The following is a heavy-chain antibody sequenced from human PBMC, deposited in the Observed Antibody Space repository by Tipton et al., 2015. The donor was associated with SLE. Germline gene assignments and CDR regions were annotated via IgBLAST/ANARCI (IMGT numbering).Heavy chain of an antibody. J-gene: IGHJ4*02. V-gene: IGHV3-30*04. CDR2: ISYDGSNK. Sequence: SLRLSCAASGFTFSSYVMHWVRQAPGKGLEWVAVISYDGSNKYYADSVKGRFTISRDNSKNTLYLEMNSLTVEDSALYYCVKDTPRQPLDYWGQGTLVTVSS. CDR1: GFTFSSYV. CDR3: VKDTPRQPLDY.